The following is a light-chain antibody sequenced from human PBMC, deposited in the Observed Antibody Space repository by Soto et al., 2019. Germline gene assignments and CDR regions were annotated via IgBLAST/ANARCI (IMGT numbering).Light chain of an antibody. Sequence: QSVLTQPASVSGSPGQSITISCTGASSDVGNCNCVSWYQQHPGKAPKLMIYEVNNRPSGVSTRFSGSKSGNTASLTISGLQAEDEADYYCSSYTFTTTLVVFGGGTKLTVL. CDR1: SSDVGNCNC. V-gene: IGLV2-14*01. CDR2: EVN. CDR3: SSYTFTTTLVV. J-gene: IGLJ2*01.